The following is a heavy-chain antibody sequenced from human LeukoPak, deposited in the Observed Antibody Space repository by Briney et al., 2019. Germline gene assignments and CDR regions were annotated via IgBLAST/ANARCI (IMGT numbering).Heavy chain of an antibody. CDR1: GGXISSYY. D-gene: IGHD3-10*01. CDR3: ARQPNSGFYYAMDV. CDR2: IFYSGST. V-gene: IGHV4-59*08. J-gene: IGHJ6*02. Sequence: PSETLSLTCTVSGGXISSYYWSWIRQPPGKGLEWIGWIFYSGSTNYNPSLTSRVTISVDTSKNQFSLKLSSVTAADTAVYYCARQPNSGFYYAMDVWGQGTTVTVSS.